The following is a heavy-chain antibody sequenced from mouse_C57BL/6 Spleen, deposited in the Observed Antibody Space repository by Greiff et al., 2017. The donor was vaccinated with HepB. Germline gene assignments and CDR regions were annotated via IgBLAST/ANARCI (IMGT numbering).Heavy chain of an antibody. Sequence: QVQLQQPGAELVRPGSSVKLSCKASGYTFTSYWMDWVKQRPGQGLEWIGNIYPSDSETHYNQKFKDKATLTVDKSSSTAYMQLSSLTSEDSAVYYCARYGGWLLIFDDWGQGTTLTVSS. CDR3: ARYGGWLLIFDD. J-gene: IGHJ2*01. D-gene: IGHD2-3*01. CDR2: IYPSDSET. V-gene: IGHV1-61*01. CDR1: GYTFTSYW.